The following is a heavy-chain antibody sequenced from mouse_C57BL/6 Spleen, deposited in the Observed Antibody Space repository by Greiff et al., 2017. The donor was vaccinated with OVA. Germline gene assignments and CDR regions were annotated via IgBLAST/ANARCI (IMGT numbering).Heavy chain of an antibody. J-gene: IGHJ3*01. V-gene: IGHV1-52*01. CDR2: IDPSDSET. Sequence: QVQLQQSGAELVRPGSSVKLSCKASGYTFTSYWMHWVKQRPIQGLEWIGNIDPSDSETHYNQKFKDKATLTVDKSSSTAYMQLSSLTSEDSAVYYCARDGGSSYGGWFAYWGQGTLVTVSA. D-gene: IGHD1-1*01. CDR1: GYTFTSYW. CDR3: ARDGGSSYGGWFAY.